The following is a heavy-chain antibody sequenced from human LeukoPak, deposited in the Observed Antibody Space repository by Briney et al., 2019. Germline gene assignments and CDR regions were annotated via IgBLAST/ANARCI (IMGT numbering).Heavy chain of an antibody. Sequence: PGRSLRLSCAASGFTFSWNGMHWVRQAPGKGLEWVALISYDGSNTYYADSVKGRFTISRDISKNTLFLRMNSLRAEDTAVYYCAKDRSSSWTFDYWGQGTLVTVSS. D-gene: IGHD6-13*01. CDR2: ISYDGSNT. V-gene: IGHV3-30*18. CDR3: AKDRSSSWTFDY. CDR1: GFTFSWNG. J-gene: IGHJ4*02.